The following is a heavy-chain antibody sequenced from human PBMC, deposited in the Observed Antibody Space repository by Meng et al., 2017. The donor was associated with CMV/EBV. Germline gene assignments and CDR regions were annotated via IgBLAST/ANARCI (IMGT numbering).Heavy chain of an antibody. CDR2: ISAYNGNT. D-gene: IGHD3-3*01. CDR3: ARDLTIFGGSSFDY. CDR1: GYTFTSYG. V-gene: IGHV1-18*01. J-gene: IGHJ4*02. Sequence: ASVKVSCKASGYTFTSYGISWVRQAPGQGLEWMGWISAYNGNTNYAQKFQGRVTMTRDTSTSTVYMELSSLRSEDTAVYYCARDLTIFGGSSFDYWGQGTLVTVSS.